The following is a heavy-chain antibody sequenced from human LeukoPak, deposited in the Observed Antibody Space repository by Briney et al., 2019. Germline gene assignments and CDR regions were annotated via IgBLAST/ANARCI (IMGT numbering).Heavy chain of an antibody. J-gene: IGHJ4*02. CDR1: GFTFSSYE. CDR3: ARDDASLFDY. CDR2: ISSSGTTI. V-gene: IGHV3-48*03. Sequence: GGSLRLSCAASGFTFSSYEMICVRQAPGKGLEWVSYISSSGTTIYYADSVKGRFTNSRDNAKNSLYLQMSSLRAEDTAVYYCARDDASLFDYWGQGTLVTVSS.